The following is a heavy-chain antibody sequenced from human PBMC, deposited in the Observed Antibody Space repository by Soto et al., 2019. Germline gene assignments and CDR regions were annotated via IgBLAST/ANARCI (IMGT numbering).Heavy chain of an antibody. CDR2: INPNSGDT. CDR1: GYIFTGYL. J-gene: IGHJ3*02. D-gene: IGHD3-10*01. V-gene: IGHV1-2*04. CDR3: ALGVELLYTFHI. Sequence: QVQLVQSGAEVKKPGAPVKVSCKASGYIFTGYLIHWVRQAPGQGREWMGWINPNSGDTYNAQKFQGWVTMTRDTSISTAYMERRRLRSDDTAVYYCALGVELLYTFHIWGQGTMVTVSS.